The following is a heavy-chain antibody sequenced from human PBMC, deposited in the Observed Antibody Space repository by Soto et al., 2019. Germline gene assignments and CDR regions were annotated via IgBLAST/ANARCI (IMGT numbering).Heavy chain of an antibody. D-gene: IGHD6-19*01. V-gene: IGHV3-30-3*01. Sequence: GGSLRLSCAASGFTFSSYAMHWVRQAPGKGLEWVAVISYDGSNKYYADSVKGRFTISRDNSKNTLYLQMNSLRAEDTAVYYCARGAASVAGLNWFDPWGQGTLVTVSS. CDR1: GFTFSSYA. CDR3: ARGAASVAGLNWFDP. J-gene: IGHJ5*02. CDR2: ISYDGSNK.